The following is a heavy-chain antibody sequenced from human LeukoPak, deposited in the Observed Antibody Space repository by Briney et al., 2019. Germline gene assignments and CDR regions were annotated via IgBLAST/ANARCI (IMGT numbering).Heavy chain of an antibody. CDR3: ARDLRGGGWYSYAFDI. D-gene: IGHD6-19*01. CDR2: INWNGGST. Sequence: RSGGSLRLSCAASGFTFDDYGMSWVRQAPGKGLEWVSGINWNGGSTGYADSVKGRFTISRDNAKNSLYLQMNSLRVEDTALYYCARDLRGGGWYSYAFDIWGQGTMVTVSS. J-gene: IGHJ3*02. CDR1: GFTFDDYG. V-gene: IGHV3-20*04.